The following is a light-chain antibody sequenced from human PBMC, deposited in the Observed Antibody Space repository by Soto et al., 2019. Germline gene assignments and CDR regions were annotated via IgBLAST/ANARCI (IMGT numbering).Light chain of an antibody. CDR2: AAS. CDR3: QKYNSAPFT. J-gene: IGKJ3*01. CDR1: QGISNY. Sequence: DIQMTQSPSSLSASVGDRVTITCRASQGISNYLAWYQQKPGKVPKLLIYAASTLQSEVPSRFSGSGSATYFTLTISSLQPEDVATYYWQKYNSAPFTFGPGTKVDIK. V-gene: IGKV1-27*01.